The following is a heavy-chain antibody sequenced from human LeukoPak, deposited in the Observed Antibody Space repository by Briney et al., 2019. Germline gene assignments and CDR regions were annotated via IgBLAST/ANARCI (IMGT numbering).Heavy chain of an antibody. Sequence: GGSLRLSCAASRFTFSDYHMSWIRQAPGKGLEWVSYMSSSGSTVYYADSVKGRFTISRDNAKNSLYVQMNSLRAEDTAVYYCARGHNYGGIPFDYWGQGTLVTVSS. V-gene: IGHV3-11*04. CDR1: RFTFSDYH. J-gene: IGHJ4*02. CDR2: MSSSGSTV. D-gene: IGHD4-23*01. CDR3: ARGHNYGGIPFDY.